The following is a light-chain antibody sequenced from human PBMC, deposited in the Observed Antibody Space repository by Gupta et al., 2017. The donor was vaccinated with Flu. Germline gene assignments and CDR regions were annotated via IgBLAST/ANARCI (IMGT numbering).Light chain of an antibody. Sequence: IVLTQSPGTLSLSPGERATLSCRASQSVSSSYLAWYQQKPGQAPRLLIYGASSRATGIPDRVSGSGSGTDFTLTIRSLEAEDFAVDDCQQYGSSPWGFTFGPGTKVDIE. V-gene: IGKV3-20*01. J-gene: IGKJ3*01. CDR2: GAS. CDR3: QQYGSSPWGFT. CDR1: QSVSSSY.